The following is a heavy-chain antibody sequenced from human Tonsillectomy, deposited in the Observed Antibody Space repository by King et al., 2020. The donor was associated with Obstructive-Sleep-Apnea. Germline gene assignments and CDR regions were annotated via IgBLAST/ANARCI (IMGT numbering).Heavy chain of an antibody. J-gene: IGHJ4*02. D-gene: IGHD6-13*01. V-gene: IGHV3-21*01. CDR3: ARVYIAAAGHSLDY. Sequence: VQLVESGGGLVKPGGSLRLSCAASGFTFRSYSMNWVRQASGKGLEWVSSISSSSTYINYADSVKGRFTISRGHAKNSLYLQKNSLRAEDTAVYYCARVYIAAAGHSLDYWGQGTLVTVSS. CDR1: GFTFRSYS. CDR2: ISSSSTYI.